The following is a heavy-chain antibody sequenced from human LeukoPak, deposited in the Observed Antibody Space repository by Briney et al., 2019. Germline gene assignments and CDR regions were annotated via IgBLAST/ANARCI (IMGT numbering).Heavy chain of an antibody. CDR2: ISGSGGST. CDR3: AKDDRWLQFCC. Sequence: GGSLRLSCAASGFTFSSYAMSWVRQAPGKGLEWVSAISGSGGSTYYADSVKGRFTISRDNSRNTLYLQMNSLRAEDTAVYYCAKDDRWLQFCCWGQGTLVTVSA. J-gene: IGHJ4*02. D-gene: IGHD5-24*01. CDR1: GFTFSSYA. V-gene: IGHV3-23*01.